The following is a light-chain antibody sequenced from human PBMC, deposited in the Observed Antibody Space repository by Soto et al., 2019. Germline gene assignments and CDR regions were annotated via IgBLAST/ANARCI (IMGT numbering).Light chain of an antibody. V-gene: IGKV3-11*01. CDR2: DAS. J-gene: IGKJ5*01. CDR3: QQRSNWPIT. CDR1: QSVYSY. Sequence: EIVLTQSPATLSLSPGERATLSCRASQSVYSYLAWYQQKPGQAPRLLIYDASNRATGIPARFRGSGSGTDFTLPISSLEPEDFAVYYCQQRSNWPITFGQGTRLEIK.